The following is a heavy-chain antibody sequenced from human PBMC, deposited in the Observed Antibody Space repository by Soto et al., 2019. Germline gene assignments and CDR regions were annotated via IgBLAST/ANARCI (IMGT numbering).Heavy chain of an antibody. D-gene: IGHD3-10*01. CDR2: IYYSGST. CDR1: GGSISSYY. Sequence: SETLSLTCTVSGGSISSYYWSWIRQPPGKGLEWIGYIYYSGSTYYNPSLKSRVTISVDTSKNQFSLKLSSVTAADTAVYYCARDQAITMVRGVISPTNWFDPWGQGTLVTAPQ. J-gene: IGHJ5*02. V-gene: IGHV4-59*12. CDR3: ARDQAITMVRGVISPTNWFDP.